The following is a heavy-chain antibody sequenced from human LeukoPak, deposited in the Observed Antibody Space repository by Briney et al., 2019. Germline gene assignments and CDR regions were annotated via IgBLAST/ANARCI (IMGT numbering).Heavy chain of an antibody. D-gene: IGHD5-12*01. V-gene: IGHV3-33*01. Sequence: GGSLRLSCAASGFTFSSYGMHWVRQAPGKGLEWVAVIWYDGSNKYYADSVKGRFTISRDNSKNTLYLQMNSLRAEDTAVYYCARGPWGRGYSGYADYWGQGTLVTVSS. CDR3: ARGPWGRGYSGYADY. CDR2: IWYDGSNK. J-gene: IGHJ4*02. CDR1: GFTFSSYG.